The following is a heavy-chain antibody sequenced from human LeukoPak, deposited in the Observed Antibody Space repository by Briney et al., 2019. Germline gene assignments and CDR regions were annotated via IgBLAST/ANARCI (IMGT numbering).Heavy chain of an antibody. CDR3: ASGIVDVAEFDY. D-gene: IGHD1-1*01. CDR2: IYYSGST. Sequence: SETLSLTCTVSGASISSYYWSWIRQPPGKGLEWIGYIYYSGSTNYNPSLKSRVTISVDTSKNQFSLKLSSVTAADTAVYYCASGIVDVAEFDYWGQGTLVTVSS. V-gene: IGHV4-59*08. CDR1: GASISSYY. J-gene: IGHJ4*02.